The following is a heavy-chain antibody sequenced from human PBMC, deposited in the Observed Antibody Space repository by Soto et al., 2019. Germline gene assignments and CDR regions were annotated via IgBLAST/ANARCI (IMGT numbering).Heavy chain of an antibody. Sequence: RRLSCAASGFTFSSYSMSWVRQAPGKGLEWVSGFRTSGDGGTTYYADSVKGRFTISRDNSKNMLFLQMNSLRAEDTAIYYCAKKVSSGPGSQYFDYWGQGTLVTVS. D-gene: IGHD3-10*01. V-gene: IGHV3-23*01. CDR3: AKKVSSGPGSQYFDY. CDR1: GFTFSSYS. CDR2: FRTSGDGGTT. J-gene: IGHJ4*02.